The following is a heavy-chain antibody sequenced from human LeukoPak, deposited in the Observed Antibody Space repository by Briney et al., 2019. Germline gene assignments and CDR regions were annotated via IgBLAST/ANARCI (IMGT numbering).Heavy chain of an antibody. V-gene: IGHV3-21*01. Sequence: GGSLRLSCTASGFTFSNYNMNWVRQAPGRGLEWVSSISTSSNYIYYIDSVKGRFSISRDDAQNSLSLQMDSLTAEDTAVYYCARARYCSGGSCYFFDYWGQGTLVTVSS. CDR1: GFTFSNYN. CDR2: ISTSSNYI. CDR3: ARARYCSGGSCYFFDY. D-gene: IGHD2-15*01. J-gene: IGHJ4*02.